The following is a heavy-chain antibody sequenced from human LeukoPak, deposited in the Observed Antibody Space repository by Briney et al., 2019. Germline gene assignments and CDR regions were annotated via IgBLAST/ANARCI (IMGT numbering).Heavy chain of an antibody. CDR2: ITGSGSST. D-gene: IGHD1-26*01. J-gene: IGHJ4*02. V-gene: IGHV3-23*01. Sequence: GGSLRLSCAASGFTFSSYAMTWVRQAPGKGLEWVSSITGSGSSTYYADSVKGRFTISRDNSKNTLYVQMNSLRAEDTAVYYCAKKGATTGDFDYWGQGTLVTVSS. CDR3: AKKGATTGDFDY. CDR1: GFTFSSYA.